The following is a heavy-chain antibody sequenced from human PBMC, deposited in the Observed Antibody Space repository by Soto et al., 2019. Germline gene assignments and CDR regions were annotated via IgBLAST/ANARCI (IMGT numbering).Heavy chain of an antibody. CDR3: ATDLDPLYYYDSSGYPYYFDY. CDR2: ISYDGSNK. V-gene: IGHV3-30*03. CDR1: GFTFSSYG. D-gene: IGHD3-22*01. J-gene: IGHJ4*02. Sequence: QVQLVESGGGVVQPGRSLRLSCAASGFTFSSYGMHWVRQAPGKGLEWVAVISYDGSNKYYADSVKGRFTISRDNSKNKLYLQMNSLRAEDTAVYYCATDLDPLYYYDSSGYPYYFDYWGQGTLVTVSS.